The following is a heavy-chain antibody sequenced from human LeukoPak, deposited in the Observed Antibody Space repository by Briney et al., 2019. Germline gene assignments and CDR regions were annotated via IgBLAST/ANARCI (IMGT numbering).Heavy chain of an antibody. D-gene: IGHD3-16*02. CDR1: GGSISSSSYY. CDR3: ATFYDYVWGSYRSDY. V-gene: IGHV4-39*01. CDR2: IYYSGST. Sequence: SETLSLTCTVSGGSISSSSYYWGWIRQPPGKGLEWVGSIYYSGSTYYNPSLNSRVTISVDTSKNQFSLKLSSVTAADTAVYYCATFYDYVWGSYRSDYWGQGTLVTVSS. J-gene: IGHJ4*02.